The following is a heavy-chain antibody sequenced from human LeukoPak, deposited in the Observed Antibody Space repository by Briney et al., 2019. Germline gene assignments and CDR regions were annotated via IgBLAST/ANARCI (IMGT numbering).Heavy chain of an antibody. V-gene: IGHV3-7*03. CDR3: ARDVYGATVTTTYSYYGRAV. D-gene: IGHD4-17*01. CDR2: IKQDGSEK. Sequence: GGSLRLSCAASGFTFSSYWMSWVRQAPGKGLEWVTNIKQDGSEKYYVDSVKGRFTISRDNAKNSLYLQMNSLRAEDTAVYYCARDVYGATVTTTYSYYGRAVWAKGPRSPSP. CDR1: GFTFSSYW. J-gene: IGHJ6*02.